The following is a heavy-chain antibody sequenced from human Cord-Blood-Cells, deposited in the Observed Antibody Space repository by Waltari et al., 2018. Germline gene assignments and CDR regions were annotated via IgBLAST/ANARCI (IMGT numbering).Heavy chain of an antibody. CDR3: ATGQEYSSSFAFDI. Sequence: QVQLVQSGAEVKKPGASVKVSCTVSGYTLTELSMNWVRPAPGKGLEWMGGFDPEDGETIYAQKFQGRVTMTEDTSTDTAYMELSSLRSEDTAVYYCATGQEYSSSFAFDIWGQGTMVTVSS. D-gene: IGHD6-6*01. V-gene: IGHV1-24*01. CDR1: GYTLTELS. CDR2: FDPEDGET. J-gene: IGHJ3*02.